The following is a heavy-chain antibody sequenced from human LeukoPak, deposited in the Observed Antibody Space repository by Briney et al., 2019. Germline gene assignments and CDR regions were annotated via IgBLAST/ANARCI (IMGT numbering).Heavy chain of an antibody. Sequence: PSETLSLTCAVYGGSFSGYYWSWIRRPPGKGLEWIGEINHSGSTNYNPSLKSRVTISVDTSKNQFSLKLSSVTAADTAVYYCARIRMATTSWFDPWGQGTLVTVSS. J-gene: IGHJ5*02. V-gene: IGHV4-34*01. D-gene: IGHD5-12*01. CDR2: INHSGST. CDR3: ARIRMATTSWFDP. CDR1: GGSFSGYY.